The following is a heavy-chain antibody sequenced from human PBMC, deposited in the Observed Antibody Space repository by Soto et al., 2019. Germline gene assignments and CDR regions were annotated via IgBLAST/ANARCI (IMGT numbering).Heavy chain of an antibody. CDR2: INHSEST. CDR1: GGSFSGYY. V-gene: IGHV4-34*01. D-gene: IGHD1-7*01. J-gene: IGHJ6*02. CDR3: ATIRLNPTTRARLHSMRYYYGMDV. Sequence: SETLSLTCAVYGGSFSGYYWSWIRQPPGKGLEWIGEINHSESTNYNPSLKSRVTISVDTSKNQFSLKLSSVTAADTAVYYCATIRLNPTTRARLHSMRYYYGMDVWGQGTTVTVSS.